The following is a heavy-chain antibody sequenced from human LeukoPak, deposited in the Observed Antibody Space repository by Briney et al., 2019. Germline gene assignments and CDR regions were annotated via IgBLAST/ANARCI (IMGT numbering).Heavy chain of an antibody. D-gene: IGHD5-18*01. J-gene: IGHJ4*02. V-gene: IGHV3-7*01. CDR1: GFTFSGHW. Sequence: PGGSLRLSCAASGFTFSGHWMSWVRQAPGKGLEWVANINQGGSDKYYVDSVKGRFTISRDNANNLLYLQMNSLRGEDTAVYYCTRAMRGYSYILEYWGQGTLVTVSS. CDR2: INQGGSDK. CDR3: TRAMRGYSYILEY.